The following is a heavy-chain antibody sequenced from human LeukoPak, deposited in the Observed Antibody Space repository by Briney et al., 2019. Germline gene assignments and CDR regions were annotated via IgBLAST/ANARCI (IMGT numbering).Heavy chain of an antibody. CDR3: AREERAYYYDSSGYPDY. J-gene: IGHJ4*02. Sequence: GGSLRLSCAASEFTFSTYWMSWVRQAPGKGLEWVANVNQDGSAKYYVVSVKGRFTTSRDNAKNSLYLQMNSLRAEDTAVYYCAREERAYYYDSSGYPDYWGQGTLVTVSS. CDR2: VNQDGSAK. D-gene: IGHD3-22*01. V-gene: IGHV3-7*01. CDR1: EFTFSTYW.